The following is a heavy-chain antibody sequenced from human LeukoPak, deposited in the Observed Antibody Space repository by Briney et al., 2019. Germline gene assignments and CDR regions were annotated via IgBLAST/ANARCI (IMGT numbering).Heavy chain of an antibody. V-gene: IGHV4-34*01. D-gene: IGHD2-2*01. CDR3: AGEIVVVPAAIQRYYYYGMDV. CDR1: GGSFSGYY. CDR2: INHSGST. Sequence: SETLSLTCAVYGGSFSGYYWSWIRQPPGKGLEWIGEINHSGSTNYNPSLKSRVTISVDTSKNQFSLKLSSVTAADTAVYYCAGEIVVVPAAIQRYYYYGMDVWGQGTTVTVSS. J-gene: IGHJ6*02.